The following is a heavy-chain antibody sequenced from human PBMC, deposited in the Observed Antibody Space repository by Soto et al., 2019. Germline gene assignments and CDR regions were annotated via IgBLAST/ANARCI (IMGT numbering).Heavy chain of an antibody. Sequence: GGSLRLSCAVSGFTVSISYMTWVRQFPVKGLEWVSIRYSDGRSYHAESVKGRFTISTDDSENTLYLQMSSLRAEDTAVYYCAKRKYFPTTTCFDYWGLGTQVTVSS. CDR1: GFTVSISY. J-gene: IGHJ4*02. V-gene: IGHV3-66*01. CDR2: RYSDGRS. CDR3: AKRKYFPTTTCFDY. D-gene: IGHD1-26*01.